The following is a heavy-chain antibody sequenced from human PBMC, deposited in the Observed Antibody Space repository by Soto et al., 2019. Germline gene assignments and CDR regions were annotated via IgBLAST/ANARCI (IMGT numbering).Heavy chain of an antibody. Sequence: QVQLVESGGGLVKPGCSLRLSCAASGFTFSDFYMTWIRQAPGKGLEWISDISSRSTYTNYSDSVKGRFTISRDNAKNSLHLQMNSLRAEDTAVYYCGSLQGTTSIDYWGQGTLVTVSS. CDR3: GSLQGTTSIDY. CDR1: GFTFSDFY. J-gene: IGHJ4*02. D-gene: IGHD2-2*01. V-gene: IGHV3-11*05. CDR2: ISSRSTYT.